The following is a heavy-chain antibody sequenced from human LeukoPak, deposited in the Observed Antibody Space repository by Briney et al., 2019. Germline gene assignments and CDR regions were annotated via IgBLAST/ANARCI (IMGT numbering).Heavy chain of an antibody. J-gene: IGHJ4*02. Sequence: ASVKVSCKVSGYTLTELSMHWARQAPGKGLEWMGGFDPEDGETIYAQKFQGRVTMTEDTSTDTAYMELSSLRSEDTAVYYCATLPGSVWGSYRYKRYFDYWGQGTLVTVSS. CDR3: ATLPGSVWGSYRYKRYFDY. CDR2: FDPEDGET. V-gene: IGHV1-24*01. D-gene: IGHD3-16*02. CDR1: GYTLTELS.